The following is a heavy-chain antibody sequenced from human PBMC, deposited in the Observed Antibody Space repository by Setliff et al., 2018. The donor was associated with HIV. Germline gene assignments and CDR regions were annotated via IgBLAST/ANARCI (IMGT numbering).Heavy chain of an antibody. CDR1: GYTFTNYG. Sequence: WASVKVSCKASGYTFTNYGISWVRQAPGQGLEWMGWISAYNGNTNYAQKLQGRVTMTTDTSTSTVYMELRSLRSDDTAVYYCARYDSSGYYPSNYYYGMDVWGRGTTVTVSS. CDR2: ISAYNGNT. J-gene: IGHJ6*02. D-gene: IGHD3-22*01. CDR3: ARYDSSGYYPSNYYYGMDV. V-gene: IGHV1-18*01.